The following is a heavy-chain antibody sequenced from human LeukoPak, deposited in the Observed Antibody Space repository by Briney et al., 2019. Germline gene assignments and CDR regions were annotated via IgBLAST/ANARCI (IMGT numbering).Heavy chain of an antibody. CDR1: GGSISSGDYY. J-gene: IGHJ5*02. Sequence: SQTLSLTCTVSGGSISSGDYYWSWIRQPPGKGLEWIGYMYYSGSTYYNPSLKSLVTISIDTSKNQFSLKLSSVTAADTAVYYCARPYYYDSRIDPWGQGTLVTVSS. CDR3: ARPYYYDSRIDP. CDR2: MYYSGST. V-gene: IGHV4-30-4*01. D-gene: IGHD3-22*01.